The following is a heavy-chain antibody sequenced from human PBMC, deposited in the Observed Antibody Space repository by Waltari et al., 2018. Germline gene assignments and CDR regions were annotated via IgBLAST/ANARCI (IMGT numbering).Heavy chain of an antibody. V-gene: IGHV3-33*06. CDR3: AKDGGGTVPKNWFDP. J-gene: IGHJ5*02. D-gene: IGHD4-17*01. CDR2: IWYDGSNK. CDR1: GFTFRSYG. Sequence: QVQLVESGGGVVQPGRSLRLSCAASGFTFRSYGMHWVRQAPGKGLGWVAVIWYDGSNKYYADSVKGRFTISRDNSKNTLYLQMNSLRAEDTAVYYCAKDGGGTVPKNWFDPWGQGTLVTVSS.